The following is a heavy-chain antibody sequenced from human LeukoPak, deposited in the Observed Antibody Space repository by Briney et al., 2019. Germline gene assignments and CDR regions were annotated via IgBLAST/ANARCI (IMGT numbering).Heavy chain of an antibody. CDR3: ASIAVAGGDY. V-gene: IGHV3-30-3*01. J-gene: IGHJ4*02. CDR1: GFTFSSYA. D-gene: IGHD6-19*01. Sequence: GRSLRLSCAASGFTFSSYAMHWVRQAPGKGPEWVAVISYDGSNKYYADSVKGRFTIPRDNSKNTLYLQMNSLRAEDTAVYYCASIAVAGGDYWGQGTLVTVSS. CDR2: ISYDGSNK.